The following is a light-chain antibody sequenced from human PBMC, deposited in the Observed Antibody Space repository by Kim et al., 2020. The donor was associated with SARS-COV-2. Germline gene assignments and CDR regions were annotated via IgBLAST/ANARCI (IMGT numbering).Light chain of an antibody. CDR3: QQYGSTPFT. Sequence: APGERAPLSCRASQSVRSSYLAWYQQKPGQAPRLLFYTASSRATGIPDRFSGSGSGTDFTLTISRLEPEDFAVYYCQQYGSTPFTFGPGTKVDIK. J-gene: IGKJ3*01. V-gene: IGKV3-20*01. CDR1: QSVRSSY. CDR2: TAS.